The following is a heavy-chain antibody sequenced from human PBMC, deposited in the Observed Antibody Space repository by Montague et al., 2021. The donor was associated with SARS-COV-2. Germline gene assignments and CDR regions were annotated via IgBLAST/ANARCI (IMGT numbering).Heavy chain of an antibody. J-gene: IGHJ4*02. CDR1: GASISSGGYY. CDR2: ICYSGST. Sequence: SETLSLTCTVSGASISSGGYYWDWIRQPPGMGLEWIGTICYSGSTYSNPCLKSRVTISVDTSRNQFSLKVSSVTAADTAVYYCATTGGPTTVAGPFDYWGQGTTVTVSS. D-gene: IGHD6-19*01. V-gene: IGHV4-39*01. CDR3: ATTGGPTTVAGPFDY.